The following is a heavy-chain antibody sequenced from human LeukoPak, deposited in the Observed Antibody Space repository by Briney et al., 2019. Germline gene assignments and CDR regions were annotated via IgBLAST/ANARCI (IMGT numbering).Heavy chain of an antibody. V-gene: IGHV1-46*01. J-gene: IGHJ6*03. CDR2: LNPSGGST. CDR1: GYTFTNYY. Sequence: ASVKVSCRASGYTFTNYYMHWVRQAPGQGLEWMGMLNPSGGSTSYAQKFQGRVTMTRDTSTSTVYMQLSSLRSEDTAVYYCARESPRRSDYSYYYYMDVWGKGTTVTVSS. CDR3: ARESPRRSDYSYYYYMDV. D-gene: IGHD3-3*01.